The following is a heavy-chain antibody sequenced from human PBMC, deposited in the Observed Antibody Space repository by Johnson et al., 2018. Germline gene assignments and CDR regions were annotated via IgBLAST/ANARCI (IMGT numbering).Heavy chain of an antibody. V-gene: IGHV3-11*01. CDR2: ISSIGSTI. J-gene: IGHJ6*02. CDR1: GFAFSDYY. D-gene: IGHD6-19*01. CDR3: ARVRAWLQPRIYGMDV. Sequence: QLVESGGGLVKPGGSLRLSCATSGFAFSDYYMTWVRQAPGKGLEWVSYISSIGSTIYYADSMKGRFTISRDNAKNSLYRQMNSLRPEDTAVYYCARVRAWLQPRIYGMDVWGQGTTVTVSS.